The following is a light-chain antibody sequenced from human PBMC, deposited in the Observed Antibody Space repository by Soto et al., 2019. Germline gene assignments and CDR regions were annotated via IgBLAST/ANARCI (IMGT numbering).Light chain of an antibody. CDR2: DAF. Sequence: EIVLTQSPATLALSPGERATLPCRASQSVSSYLAWYQQKPGQAPRLLIYDAFNRATGIPARFIGSGSGTDFTLTISSLEPEDFAIYYCQQRTNWPWTFGQGTKVDI. CDR3: QQRTNWPWT. CDR1: QSVSSY. J-gene: IGKJ1*01. V-gene: IGKV3-11*01.